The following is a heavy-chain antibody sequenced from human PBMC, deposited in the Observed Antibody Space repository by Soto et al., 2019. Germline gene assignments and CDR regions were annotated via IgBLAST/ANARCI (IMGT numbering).Heavy chain of an antibody. CDR1: GFTFSDSY. Sequence: QVQLVESGGGLVKPGGSLRLSCAASGFTFSDSYMSWIRQAPGKGLEWISYITFSGNTVYYADSLKGRFTISRDNAKNSVYLQMNRLRAEDTAVYYCARVSWRENYVMDVWGQGTTVTVSS. CDR2: ITFSGNTV. J-gene: IGHJ6*02. CDR3: ARVSWRENYVMDV. V-gene: IGHV3-11*01.